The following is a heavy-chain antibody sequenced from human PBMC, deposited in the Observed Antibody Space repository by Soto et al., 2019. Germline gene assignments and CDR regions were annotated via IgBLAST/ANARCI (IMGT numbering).Heavy chain of an antibody. J-gene: IGHJ5*02. CDR1: GGSISSGGYY. V-gene: IGHV4-31*03. CDR3: ARQGSLDYDFFPPWFDP. CDR2: IYYSGST. Sequence: SETLSLTCTVSGGSISSGGYYWSWIRQHPGKGLEWIGYIYYSGSTYYNPSLKSRVTISVDTSKNQFSLKLSSVTAADTAVYYCARQGSLDYDFFPPWFDPWGQGTLVTVSS. D-gene: IGHD3-3*01.